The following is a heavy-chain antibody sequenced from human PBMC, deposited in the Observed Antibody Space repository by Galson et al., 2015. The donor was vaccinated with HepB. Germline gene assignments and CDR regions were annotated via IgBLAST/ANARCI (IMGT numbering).Heavy chain of an antibody. D-gene: IGHD5-24*01. CDR2: IYYSGST. CDR3: ARNSVEMATIYPDY. V-gene: IGHV4-59*01. J-gene: IGHJ4*02. Sequence: ETLSLTCTVSGGSISSYYWSWIRQPPGKGLEWIGYIYYSGSTNYNPSLKSRVTISVDTSKNQFSLKLSSVTAADTAVYYCARNSVEMATIYPDYWGQGTLVTVSS. CDR1: GGSISSYY.